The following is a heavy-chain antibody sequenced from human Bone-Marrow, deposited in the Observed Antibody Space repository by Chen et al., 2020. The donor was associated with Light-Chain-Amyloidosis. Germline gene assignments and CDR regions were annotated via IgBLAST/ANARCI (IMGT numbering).Heavy chain of an antibody. CDR2: ISDRGSNT. J-gene: IGHJ4*02. V-gene: IGHV3-23*01. D-gene: IGHD1-1*01. Sequence: EVQLLESGGGLVQTGGSLRLSCAASGFTFSSQPMSWVRQAPGKGLEWVSGISDRGSNTYYADSMEGRFTVSRDNSKNTLHLQMNSLGAEDTAVYYCAKWDWNTNYFDDWGQGTLVTVSS. CDR1: GFTFSSQP. CDR3: AKWDWNTNYFDD.